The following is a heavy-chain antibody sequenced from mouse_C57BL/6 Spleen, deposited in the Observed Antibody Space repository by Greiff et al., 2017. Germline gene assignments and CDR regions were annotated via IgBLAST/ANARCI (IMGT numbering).Heavy chain of an antibody. CDR3: ARGGYDWFAY. Sequence: EVQLQQSGPELVKPGASVKISCKASGYSFTDYNMNWVKQSHGKSLEWIGDINPNNGGTIYNQKFKGKATLTVDKSSSTAYMELRSLTSEDTAVYYCARGGYDWFAYWGQGTLVTVAA. CDR2: INPNNGGT. V-gene: IGHV1-18*01. J-gene: IGHJ3*01. CDR1: GYSFTDYN. D-gene: IGHD2-2*01.